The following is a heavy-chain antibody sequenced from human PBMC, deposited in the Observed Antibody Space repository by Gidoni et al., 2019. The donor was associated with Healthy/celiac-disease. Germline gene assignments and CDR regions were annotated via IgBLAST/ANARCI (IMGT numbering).Heavy chain of an antibody. CDR2: INHSGST. CDR1: GGSFSGYY. D-gene: IGHD5-12*01. V-gene: IGHV4-34*01. J-gene: IGHJ4*02. Sequence: QVQLQQWGAGLLKPSETLSLTCAVYGGSFSGYYWSWIRQPPGKGLEWIGEINHSGSTNYNPSLKSRVIISVDTSKNQFSLKLSSVTAADTAVYYCARQGYNYQFDYWGQGTLVTVSS. CDR3: ARQGYNYQFDY.